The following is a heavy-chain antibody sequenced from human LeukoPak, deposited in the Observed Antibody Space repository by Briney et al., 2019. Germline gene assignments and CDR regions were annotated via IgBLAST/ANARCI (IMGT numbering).Heavy chain of an antibody. Sequence: GGSLRLSCAASGFTFSSYSMNWVRQAPGKGLEWVSYISSSSSTIYYADSVKGRFTISRDNAKNSLYLQMNSLRAEDTAVYYCARDHYSNFNVPFDYWGQGTLVTVSS. V-gene: IGHV3-48*01. CDR2: ISSSSSTI. CDR3: ARDHYSNFNVPFDY. CDR1: GFTFSSYS. D-gene: IGHD4-11*01. J-gene: IGHJ4*02.